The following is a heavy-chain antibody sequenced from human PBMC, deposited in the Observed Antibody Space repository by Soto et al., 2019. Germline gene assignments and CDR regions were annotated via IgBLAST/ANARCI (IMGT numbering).Heavy chain of an antibody. CDR3: ARDPGYSSSWYGGGNFDP. V-gene: IGHV1-18*01. Sequence: QVQLVQSGAEVKKPGASVKVSCKASGYTFTSYGISWVRQAPGQGLEWMGWISAYNGNTNYAQKLQGRVTMTTDTSSSAAYMELRSLRCDDTAVYYCARDPGYSSSWYGGGNFDPWGQGTLVTVSS. J-gene: IGHJ5*02. CDR2: ISAYNGNT. D-gene: IGHD6-13*01. CDR1: GYTFTSYG.